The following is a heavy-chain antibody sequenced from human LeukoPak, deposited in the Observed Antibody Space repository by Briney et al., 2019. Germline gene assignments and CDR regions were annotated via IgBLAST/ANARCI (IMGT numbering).Heavy chain of an antibody. CDR2: IYSGGST. CDR1: GFTVSSNY. Sequence: PGGSLRLSCAASGFTVSSNYMSWVRQAPGKGLEWVSAIYSGGSTYYADSVKGRFIISRDNSKNTLYLQMNSLRAEDTAVYYCARERGGSKEAWYYYMDVWGKGTTVTVSS. CDR3: ARERGGSKEAWYYYMDV. D-gene: IGHD2-15*01. J-gene: IGHJ6*03. V-gene: IGHV3-66*02.